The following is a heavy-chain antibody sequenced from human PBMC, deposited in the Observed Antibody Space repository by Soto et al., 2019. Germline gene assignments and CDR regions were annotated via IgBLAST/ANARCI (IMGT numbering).Heavy chain of an antibody. D-gene: IGHD3-3*01. V-gene: IGHV4-31*03. CDR1: GGSISSGGYY. Sequence: QVQLQESGPGLVKPSQTLSLTCTVSGGSISSGGYYWSWIRQHPGKGLEWIGYIYYSGSTYYNPSLKSRVTISVDTSKNQFSLKLSSVTAADTAVYYCARDSGVGDFWSGYYGWYFDLWGRGTLVTVSS. CDR2: IYYSGST. J-gene: IGHJ2*01. CDR3: ARDSGVGDFWSGYYGWYFDL.